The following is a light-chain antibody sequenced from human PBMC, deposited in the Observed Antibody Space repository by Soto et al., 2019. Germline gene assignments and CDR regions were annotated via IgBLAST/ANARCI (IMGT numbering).Light chain of an antibody. V-gene: IGKV3-20*01. J-gene: IGKJ1*01. CDR1: QSISSNF. CDR2: GAS. CDR3: QQYGGSHRT. Sequence: EIVLTQSPGTLSLSPGEGATLSCRASQSISSNFLAWYQQKRGQAPRLLIHGASNRATGIPDRFSGSGSGTDFTLTITRLEPEDFEVYYCQQYGGSHRTFGQGTKVDLK.